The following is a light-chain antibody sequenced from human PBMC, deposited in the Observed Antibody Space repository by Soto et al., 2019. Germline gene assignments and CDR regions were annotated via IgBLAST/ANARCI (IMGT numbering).Light chain of an antibody. CDR1: SSDVGSYIY. Sequence: QSVLTQPASVSGSPGQSITISCTGTSSDVGSYIYVSWYQHHPGKAPKLMIYDVSNRPSGVPDRFSASTSGTSASLAITGLQAEDEGDYYCQSYDSTLSARYVFGTGTKLTVL. V-gene: IGLV2-14*01. CDR3: QSYDSTLSARYV. CDR2: DVS. J-gene: IGLJ1*01.